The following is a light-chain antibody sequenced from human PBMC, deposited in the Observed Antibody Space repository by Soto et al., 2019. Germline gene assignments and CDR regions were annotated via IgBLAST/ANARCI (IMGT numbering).Light chain of an antibody. J-gene: IGKJ1*01. V-gene: IGKV3-15*01. CDR1: QSVSSN. CDR3: QQFYNRPRT. Sequence: EIVMTQSPGTLSVSPGERATLSCRASQSVSSNLAWYQQKPGQAPRLLIYGASTRTTGIPARFSGSGSATEFTLTISSLQSEDFAYYYCQQFYNRPRTFGQGTKVEIK. CDR2: GAS.